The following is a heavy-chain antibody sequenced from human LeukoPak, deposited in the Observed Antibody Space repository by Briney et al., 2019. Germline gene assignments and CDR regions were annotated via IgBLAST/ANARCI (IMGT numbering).Heavy chain of an antibody. CDR2: IVPGNVNT. CDR1: GYTFTSYA. V-gene: IGHV1-3*01. CDR3: ARDGATAYSAINWFDP. Sequence: ASVKVSCKASGYTFTSYAIHWVRQAPGQRLEWMGWIVPGNVNTRYSQDFQGRVTFTRDTSANTVNMELSNLRSDDTAIYYCARDGATAYSAINWFDPWGQGTLVTVSS. J-gene: IGHJ5*02. D-gene: IGHD6-13*01.